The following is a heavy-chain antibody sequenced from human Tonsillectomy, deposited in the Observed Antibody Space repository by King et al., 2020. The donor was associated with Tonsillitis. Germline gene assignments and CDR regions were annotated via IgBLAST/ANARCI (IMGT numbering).Heavy chain of an antibody. CDR1: GFTFSNYG. V-gene: IGHV3-33*05. CDR3: ARWHGDYEDYFDY. Sequence: VQLVESGGGVVQPGRSLRLSCAASGFTFSNYGMHWVRQAPGKGLEWVAVISYDGSNEYYADSVKGRFTISRDNSKNTLYLQMNSLRPEDTAVYHCARWHGDYEDYFDYWGQGALVTVSS. D-gene: IGHD4-17*01. J-gene: IGHJ4*02. CDR2: ISYDGSNE.